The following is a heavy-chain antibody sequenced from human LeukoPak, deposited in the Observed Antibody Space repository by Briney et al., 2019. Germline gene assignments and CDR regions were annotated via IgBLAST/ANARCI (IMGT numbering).Heavy chain of an antibody. CDR1: GFTFSTYW. CDR2: IKSDGSNT. CDR3: ARSSFPYYFDY. Sequence: QSGGSLRLSCAASGFTFSTYWMHWVRQAPGKGLVWVSRIKSDGSNTMYADSVKGRFTISRDNAKNTLDLQMNSLRAKDTAVYYCARSSFPYYFDYWGQGVLVTVSS. D-gene: IGHD3-16*01. J-gene: IGHJ4*02. V-gene: IGHV3-74*03.